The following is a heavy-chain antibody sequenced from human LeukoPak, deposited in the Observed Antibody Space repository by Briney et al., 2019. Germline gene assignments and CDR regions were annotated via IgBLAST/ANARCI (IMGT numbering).Heavy chain of an antibody. CDR3: ARGNRVATTL. V-gene: IGHV4-59*01. Sequence: PSETLSLTCTVSGGSISSYYWSWIRQPPGKGLEWIGYIYYSGSTNYNPSLKSRVTISVDTSKNQFSLKLSSVTAADTAVYYCARGNRVATTLWGQGTLVPVSS. D-gene: IGHD5-12*01. CDR1: GGSISSYY. CDR2: IYYSGST. J-gene: IGHJ4*02.